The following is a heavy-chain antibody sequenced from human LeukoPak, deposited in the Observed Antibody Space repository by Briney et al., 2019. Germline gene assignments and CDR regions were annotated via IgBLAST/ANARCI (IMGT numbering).Heavy chain of an antibody. V-gene: IGHV4-39*07. Sequence: SETLSLTCTVSGGSISSSSYYWGWIRQPPGKGLEWIGSIYYSGSTYYNPSLKSRVTISVDKSKNQFSLKLSSVTAADTAVYYCARVRLRGYDSSGYVDYWGQGTLVTVSS. CDR2: IYYSGST. CDR3: ARVRLRGYDSSGYVDY. CDR1: GGSISSSSYY. D-gene: IGHD3-22*01. J-gene: IGHJ4*02.